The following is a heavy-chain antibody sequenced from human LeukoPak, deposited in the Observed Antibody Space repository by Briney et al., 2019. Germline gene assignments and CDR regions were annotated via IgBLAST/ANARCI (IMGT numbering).Heavy chain of an antibody. J-gene: IGHJ4*02. D-gene: IGHD2-8*01. CDR1: GFTFSTYA. V-gene: IGHV3-23*01. Sequence: PGGSLRLSCAASGFTFSTYAMAWVRQAPGKGLEWVSSLNDVGGDAYYADSVKGRFTISRDNSKNTLFLQMNSLRAEDTAAYYCVKRPSESCANGGGYFESWGQGTLVTVSP. CDR3: VKRPSESCANGGGYFES. CDR2: LNDVGGDA.